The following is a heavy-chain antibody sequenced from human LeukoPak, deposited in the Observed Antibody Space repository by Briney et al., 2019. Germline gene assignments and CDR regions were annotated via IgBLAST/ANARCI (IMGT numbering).Heavy chain of an antibody. V-gene: IGHV1-18*01. CDR1: GYTLTELS. CDR3: ATSTVLGATIGY. D-gene: IGHD1-26*01. Sequence: GASVKVSCKVSGYTLTELSMHWVRQAPGKGLEWMGWISAYNGNTNYAQKLQGRVTMTTDTSTSTAYMELRSLRSDDTAVYYCATSTVLGATIGYWGQGTLVTVSS. J-gene: IGHJ4*02. CDR2: ISAYNGNT.